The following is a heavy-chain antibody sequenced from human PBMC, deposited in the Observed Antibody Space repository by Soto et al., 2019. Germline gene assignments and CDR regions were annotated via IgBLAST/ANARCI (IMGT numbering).Heavy chain of an antibody. V-gene: IGHV3-30-3*01. CDR3: ARVGMGYYDFWSGSYGMDV. Sequence: GGSLRLSCAASGFTFSSYAMHWVHQAPGKGLEWVAVISYDGSNKYYADSVKGRFTISRDNSKNTLYLQMNSLRAEDTAVYYCARVGMGYYDFWSGSYGMDVWGQGTTVTVSS. D-gene: IGHD3-3*01. CDR1: GFTFSSYA. CDR2: ISYDGSNK. J-gene: IGHJ6*02.